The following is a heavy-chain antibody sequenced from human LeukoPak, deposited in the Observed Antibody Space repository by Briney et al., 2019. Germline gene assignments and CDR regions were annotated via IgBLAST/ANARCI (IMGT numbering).Heavy chain of an antibody. J-gene: IGHJ4*02. D-gene: IGHD5-18*01. CDR1: GFTFSSYA. CDR2: ISGSGGST. V-gene: IGHV3-23*01. CDR3: ARDRGIRGYSYGHDY. Sequence: GASLRLSCAASGFTFSSYAMSWVRQAPGRGLEWVSAISGSGGSTYYADSVKGRFTISRDNSKNTLYLQMNSLRAEDTAVYYCARDRGIRGYSYGHDYWGQGTLVTVSS.